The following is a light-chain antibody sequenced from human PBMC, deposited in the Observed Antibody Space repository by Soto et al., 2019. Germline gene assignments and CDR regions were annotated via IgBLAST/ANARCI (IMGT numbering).Light chain of an antibody. Sequence: ELVMTQSPSTLSVSPGERATLSCRASQSFSSNLSWYQQKPGQAPRLLIYGASTRATGIPAGFSGSRSGTEFTLTIRSLQSEDFAVYYCQQYDNWPQTFGQGTKVEMK. CDR3: QQYDNWPQT. J-gene: IGKJ1*01. CDR2: GAS. CDR1: QSFSSN. V-gene: IGKV3-15*01.